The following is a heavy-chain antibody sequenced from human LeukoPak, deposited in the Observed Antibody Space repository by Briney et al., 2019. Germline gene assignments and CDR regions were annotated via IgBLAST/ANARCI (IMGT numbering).Heavy chain of an antibody. CDR1: GFAFSSNW. CDR3: ATSLGPLTEY. J-gene: IGHJ4*02. Sequence: GGSLRLSCAASGFAFSSNWMHWVRQTPGKGLVWISRINSGGSGTSCADSVEGRFTISRDNAKNTLYLQMNSLKGEDTAVYYCATSLGPLTEYWGRGTLVTVSS. CDR2: INSGGSGT. V-gene: IGHV3-74*01. D-gene: IGHD7-27*01.